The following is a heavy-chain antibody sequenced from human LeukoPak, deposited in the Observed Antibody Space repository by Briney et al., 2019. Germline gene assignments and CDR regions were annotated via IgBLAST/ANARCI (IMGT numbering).Heavy chain of an antibody. D-gene: IGHD5-18*01. CDR2: INHSGST. CDR3: ARGKARGYSYGLYY. CDR1: GGSFSGYY. Sequence: PSVTLSLTCAVYGGSFSGYYWSWIRQPPGKGLEWIGEINHSGSTNYNPSLKSRVTISVDTSKNQFSLKLSSVTAADTAVYYCARGKARGYSYGLYYWGQGTLVTVSS. J-gene: IGHJ4*02. V-gene: IGHV4-34*01.